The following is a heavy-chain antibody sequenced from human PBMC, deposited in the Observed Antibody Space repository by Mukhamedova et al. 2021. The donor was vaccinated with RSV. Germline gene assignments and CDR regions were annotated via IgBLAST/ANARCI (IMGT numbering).Heavy chain of an antibody. D-gene: IGHD3-3*01. CDR3: ARGVAGGFDC. J-gene: IGHJ4*02. V-gene: IGHV4-59*01. CDR2: IYYSGST. Sequence: QPPGKGLEWIGYIYYSGSTNYNPSLKRRVTISVDTSKNQFSLKLSSVTAADTAVYYCARGVAGGFDCWGQGTLVTLSS.